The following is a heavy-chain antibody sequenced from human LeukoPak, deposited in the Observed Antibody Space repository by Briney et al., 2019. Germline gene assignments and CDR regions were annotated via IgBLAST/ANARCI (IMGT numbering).Heavy chain of an antibody. Sequence: PSETLSLTCTVSGGSISSGGYYWSWIRQHPGKGLEWIGYIYYSGSTYYNPSLKSRVTISVDTSKNQFSLKLSSVTAADTAVYYCARGGEVYYDSSGYYAGWGQGTLVTVSS. V-gene: IGHV4-31*03. CDR2: IYYSGST. D-gene: IGHD3-22*01. CDR3: ARGGEVYYDSSGYYAG. J-gene: IGHJ4*02. CDR1: GGSISSGGYY.